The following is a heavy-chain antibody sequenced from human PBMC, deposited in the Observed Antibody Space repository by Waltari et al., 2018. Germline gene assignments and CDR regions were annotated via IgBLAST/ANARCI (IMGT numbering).Heavy chain of an antibody. CDR1: RGAITEHY. Sequence: VQSGAEVMKPGASVKVSCRVSRGAITEHYIHGGRQATGQGLEWRGRINPNGGATNDAQRFQGRITLAWDTSISTAYMELRSLTSADTAVYFCAREYGGGECRLLDHWGPGTLVTVSS. CDR2: INPNGGAT. D-gene: IGHD2-21*01. V-gene: IGHV1-2*02. CDR3: AREYGGGECRLLDH. J-gene: IGHJ4*02.